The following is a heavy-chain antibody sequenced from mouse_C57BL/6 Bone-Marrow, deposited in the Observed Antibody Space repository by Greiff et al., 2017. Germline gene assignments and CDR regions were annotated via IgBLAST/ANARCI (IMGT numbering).Heavy chain of an antibody. CDR2: ISDGGSYT. D-gene: IGHD1-1*01. CDR1: GFTFSSYA. Sequence: DVKLVESGGGLVKPGGSLKLSCAASGFTFSSYAMSWVRQTPEKRLEWVATISDGGSYTYYPDNVKGRFTISRDNAKNNLYLQMSQLKSEDTAMYYCASSTVVAPMDYWGQGTSVTVSS. J-gene: IGHJ4*01. CDR3: ASSTVVAPMDY. V-gene: IGHV5-4*03.